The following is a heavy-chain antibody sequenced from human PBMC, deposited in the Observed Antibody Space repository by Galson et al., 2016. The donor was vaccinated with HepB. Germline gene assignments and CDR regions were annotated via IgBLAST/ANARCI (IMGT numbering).Heavy chain of an antibody. V-gene: IGHV3-30-3*01. D-gene: IGHD2-15*01. CDR3: ARGTFCSGDSCYSPAFDM. CDR1: GFTFSSYA. CDR2: ISFDGSNK. Sequence: SLRLSCAASGFTFSSYAMHWVRQAPGKGLEWVAVISFDGSNKYYADSVKGRFTISRDNSKNTLYLQMNTLRAEDTAVYYCARGTFCSGDSCYSPAFDMWGQGTMVTVSS. J-gene: IGHJ3*02.